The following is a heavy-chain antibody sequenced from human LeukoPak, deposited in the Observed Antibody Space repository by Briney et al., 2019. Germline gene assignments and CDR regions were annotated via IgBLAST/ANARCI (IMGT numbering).Heavy chain of an antibody. D-gene: IGHD2/OR15-2a*01. Sequence: GSLRLSCAASGFNFSSYSMNWVRQAPGKGLEWVSTISRSSTYIYYADSLKGRFTISRDNAKNSLYLQMNSLRAEDTAVYYCARVRIRAFDIWGQGTMVTVSS. CDR3: ARVRIRAFDI. J-gene: IGHJ3*02. V-gene: IGHV3-21*01. CDR2: ISRSSTYI. CDR1: GFNFSSYS.